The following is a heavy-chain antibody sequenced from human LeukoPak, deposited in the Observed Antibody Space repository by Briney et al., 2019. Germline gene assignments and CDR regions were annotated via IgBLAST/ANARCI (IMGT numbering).Heavy chain of an antibody. CDR3: ARGRVYSNYHHYWYFDL. CDR1: GFTFS. V-gene: IGHV3-30*02. Sequence: GGSLRLSCVGSGFTFSVHWVRQVPGKGLEWLTFIRHDGTDQHYADSVRGRFTISRDNAKNSLYLQMNSLRAEDTAVYYCARGRVYSNYHHYWYFDLWGRGTLVTVSS. CDR2: IRHDGTDQ. D-gene: IGHD4-11*01. J-gene: IGHJ2*01.